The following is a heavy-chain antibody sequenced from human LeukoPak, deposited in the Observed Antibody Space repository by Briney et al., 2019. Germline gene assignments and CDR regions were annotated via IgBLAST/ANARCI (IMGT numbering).Heavy chain of an antibody. CDR3: ATSLVENYFDC. D-gene: IGHD2-15*01. CDR2: INPNSGGT. CDR1: GYTFVDFD. V-gene: IGHV1-2*04. J-gene: IGHJ4*02. Sequence: ASVKVSCKASGYTFVDFDINWVRQVAGQGLEWMGWINPNSGGTNYAQKFQGWVTMTRDTSISTAYMELSRLRSDDTAVYYCATSLVENYFDCWGQGTLVTVSS.